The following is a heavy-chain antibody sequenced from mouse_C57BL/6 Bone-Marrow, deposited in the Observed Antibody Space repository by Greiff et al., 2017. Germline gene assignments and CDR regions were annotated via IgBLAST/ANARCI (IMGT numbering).Heavy chain of an antibody. Sequence: VQLQQSGAELVMPGASVKLSCKASGYTFTSYWMHWVKQRPGQGLEWIGEIDPSDSYTNYNQKFKGKSTLTVDKSSSPAYMHLSSLTSEDSAVYYCARDSSGSFDYWGQGTTLTVSS. V-gene: IGHV1-69*01. CDR3: ARDSSGSFDY. CDR2: IDPSDSYT. J-gene: IGHJ2*01. D-gene: IGHD3-2*02. CDR1: GYTFTSYW.